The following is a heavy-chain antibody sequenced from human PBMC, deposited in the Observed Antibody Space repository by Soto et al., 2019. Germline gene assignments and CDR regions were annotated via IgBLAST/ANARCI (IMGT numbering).Heavy chain of an antibody. CDR2: INHSGST. CDR3: ARRIGYSSSWFTSNFDY. D-gene: IGHD6-13*01. J-gene: IGHJ4*02. CDR1: GGSFSGYY. Sequence: SETLSLTCAVYGGSFSGYYWSWIRQPPGKGLEWIGEINHSGSTNYNPSLKSRVTISVDTSKNQFSLKLSSVTAADTAVYYCARRIGYSSSWFTSNFDYWGQGTLVT. V-gene: IGHV4-34*01.